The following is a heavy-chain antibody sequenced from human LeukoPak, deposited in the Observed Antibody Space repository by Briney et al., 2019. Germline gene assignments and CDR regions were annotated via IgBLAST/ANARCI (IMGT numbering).Heavy chain of an antibody. J-gene: IGHJ4*02. V-gene: IGHV1-69*04. D-gene: IGHD3-22*01. Sequence: SVKVSCKASGGTFSSYAISWVRRAPGQGLEWMGRIIPIFGIANYAQKFQGRVTITADKSTSTAYMELSSLRSEDTAVYYCARDLPRGAYYDSSGPFDYWGQGTLVTVSS. CDR3: ARDLPRGAYYDSSGPFDY. CDR1: GGTFSSYA. CDR2: IIPIFGIA.